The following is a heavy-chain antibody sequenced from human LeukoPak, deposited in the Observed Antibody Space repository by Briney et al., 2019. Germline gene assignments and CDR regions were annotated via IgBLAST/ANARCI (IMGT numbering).Heavy chain of an antibody. J-gene: IGHJ4*02. V-gene: IGHV1-2*02. Sequence: ASVKVSCKASGYAFTGYYMHWVRLAPGQGLEWMGWINPNSGGTNYAQKFQGRVTLTRDTSISTAYMELSRLRSDDTAVYYCAILTGGSNFDYWGQGTLVTVSS. CDR3: AILTGGSNFDY. CDR1: GYAFTGYY. D-gene: IGHD1-14*01. CDR2: INPNSGGT.